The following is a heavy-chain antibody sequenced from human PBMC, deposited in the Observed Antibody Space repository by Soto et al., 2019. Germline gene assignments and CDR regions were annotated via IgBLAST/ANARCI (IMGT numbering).Heavy chain of an antibody. J-gene: IGHJ4*02. Sequence: GGSLRLSCAASGFTFGNYWMHWVRQAPGKGRVWVSRISDYGRINYADSVKDRFIISRDDARSELYLQLNDLRVEDTATYYCERGGRDPCDHWGKGALGTVS. CDR2: ISDYGRI. D-gene: IGHD3-10*01. CDR3: ERGGRDPCDH. CDR1: GFTFGNYW. V-gene: IGHV3-74*01.